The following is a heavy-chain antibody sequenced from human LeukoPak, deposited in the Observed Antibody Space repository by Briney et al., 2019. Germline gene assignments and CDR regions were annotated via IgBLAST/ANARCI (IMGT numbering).Heavy chain of an antibody. V-gene: IGHV3-23*01. J-gene: IGHJ4*02. D-gene: IGHD3-3*01. CDR2: ISGSGGST. Sequence: GGSLRLSCAAYGFTFSSYAMSWVRQAPGKGLEWVSAISGSGGSTYYADSVKGRFTISRDNSKNTLYLQMNSLRAEDTAVYYCAKDVRITIFGVVIRYFDYWGQGTLVTVSS. CDR3: AKDVRITIFGVVIRYFDY. CDR1: GFTFSSYA.